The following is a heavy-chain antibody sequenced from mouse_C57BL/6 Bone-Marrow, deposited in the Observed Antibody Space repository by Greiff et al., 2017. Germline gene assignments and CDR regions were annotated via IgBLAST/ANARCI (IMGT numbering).Heavy chain of an antibody. CDR2: ISDGGSYT. Sequence: EVKLVESGGGLVKPGGSLKLSCAASGFTFSSYAMSWVRQTPEKSLEWVATISDGGSYTYNPDNVKGRVTISRDNAKNNLYLQMSNLRSEDTAMYYCARLMRYWYFDVWGTGTTVTVSS. V-gene: IGHV5-4*03. J-gene: IGHJ1*03. CDR1: GFTFSSYA. CDR3: ARLMRYWYFDV.